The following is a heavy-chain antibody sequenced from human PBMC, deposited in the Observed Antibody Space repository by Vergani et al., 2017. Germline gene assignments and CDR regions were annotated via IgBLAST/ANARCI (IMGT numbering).Heavy chain of an antibody. D-gene: IGHD1-26*01. CDR3: ARGEGAKGY. J-gene: IGHJ4*02. V-gene: IGHV3-30*01. CDR2: ISYDGSNK. CDR1: GFTFSSYA. Sequence: QVQLVESGGGVVQPGRSLRLSCAASGFTFSSYAMHWVRQAPGKGLEWVAVISYDGSNKYYADSVKGRFTISRDNSKNTLDLQMNSLRAEDTAVYYCARGEGAKGYWGQGTLVTVSS.